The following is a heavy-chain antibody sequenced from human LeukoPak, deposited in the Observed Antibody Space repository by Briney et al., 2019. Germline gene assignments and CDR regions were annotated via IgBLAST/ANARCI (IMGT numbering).Heavy chain of an antibody. CDR2: IIPIFGTA. CDR1: VCTFSSYA. CDR3: ARSAGSYGDY. Sequence: SVKVSCKASVCTFSSYAISWVRQAPGQGLEWMGGIIPIFGTANYAQKFQGRVTITADESTSTAYMELSSLRSEDTAVYYCARSAGSYGDYWGQGTLVTVSS. D-gene: IGHD1-26*01. V-gene: IGHV1-69*01. J-gene: IGHJ4*02.